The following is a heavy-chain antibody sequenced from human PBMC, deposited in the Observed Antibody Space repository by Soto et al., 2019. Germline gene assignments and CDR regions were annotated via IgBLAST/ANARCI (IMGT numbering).Heavy chain of an antibody. D-gene: IGHD5-18*01. CDR3: ARATSYGHTYNWFDP. CDR1: GGSVSSGSYY. Sequence: PSETLSLTCTVSGGSVSSGSYYWSWIRQPPGKGLEWIGDINYSGSTNYNPSLKSRVTISVDTSKNQFSLKLSSVTAADTAVYYCARATSYGHTYNWFDPWGQGTLVTVSP. CDR2: INYSGST. J-gene: IGHJ5*02. V-gene: IGHV4-61*01.